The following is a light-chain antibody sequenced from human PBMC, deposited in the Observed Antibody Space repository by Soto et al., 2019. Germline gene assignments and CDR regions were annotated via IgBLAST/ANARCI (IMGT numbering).Light chain of an antibody. Sequence: EIVLTKSPSTMSLSPGERATLSCMASQSVSNSLAWYQQKPGQAPRLLIYDASHRATGIPARFSGSGSGTDFTLTISSLEPEDFAVYYCQQRSNWPPYTFGQGTKLEIK. CDR3: QQRSNWPPYT. CDR2: DAS. CDR1: QSVSNS. J-gene: IGKJ2*01. V-gene: IGKV3-11*01.